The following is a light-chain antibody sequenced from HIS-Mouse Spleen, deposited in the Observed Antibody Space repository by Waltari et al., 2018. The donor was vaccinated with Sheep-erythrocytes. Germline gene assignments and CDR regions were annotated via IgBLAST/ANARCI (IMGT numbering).Light chain of an antibody. V-gene: IGLV2-11*01. Sequence: QSALTQPRSVSGSPGQSVTISCPGTSSDVGGYNYVSWDQQHPGKAPQLMIYDVSKRPSGVPDRFSGSKSGNTASLTISGLQAEDEADYYCCSYAGSYTWVFGGGTKLTVL. CDR2: DVS. CDR3: CSYAGSYTWV. CDR1: SSDVGGYNY. J-gene: IGLJ3*02.